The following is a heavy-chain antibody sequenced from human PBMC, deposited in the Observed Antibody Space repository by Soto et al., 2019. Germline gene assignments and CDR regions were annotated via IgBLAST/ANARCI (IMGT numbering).Heavy chain of an antibody. CDR3: ARGPHYSNLDY. J-gene: IGHJ4*02. CDR2: IYSGGNT. V-gene: IGHV3-53*01. D-gene: IGHD4-4*01. Sequence: EVQLVESGGGLIQAGGSLRLSCAASGFIVSKTYISWVRQAPGKGLEWVSIIYSGGNTYYADSVKGRFIISRDNSKNTLYLQMNSLRVEDTAVYYCARGPHYSNLDYWGQGTLVTVSS. CDR1: GFIVSKTY.